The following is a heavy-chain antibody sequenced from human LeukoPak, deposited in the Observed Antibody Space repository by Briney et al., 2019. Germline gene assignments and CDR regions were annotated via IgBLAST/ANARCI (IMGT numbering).Heavy chain of an antibody. V-gene: IGHV4-34*01. CDR3: ARMRKGYYDSSGSNWFDP. CDR2: INHSGST. D-gene: IGHD3-22*01. CDR1: GGPFSGYY. Sequence: SETLSLTCAVYGGPFSGYYWSWIRQPPGKGLEWIGEINHSGSTNYNPSLKSRVTISVDTSKNQFSLKLSSVTAADTAVYYCARMRKGYYDSSGSNWFDPWGQGTLVTVSS. J-gene: IGHJ5*02.